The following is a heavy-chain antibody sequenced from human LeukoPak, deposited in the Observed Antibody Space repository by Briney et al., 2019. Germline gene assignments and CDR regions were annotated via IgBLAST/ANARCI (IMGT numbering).Heavy chain of an antibody. D-gene: IGHD3-22*01. CDR2: IIPIFGTA. V-gene: IGHV1-69*13. CDR3: ARARDYYDSSVGESWFDP. CDR1: GGTFSSYA. J-gene: IGHJ5*02. Sequence: SVKVSCKASGGTFSSYAISWVRQATGQGLEWMGGIIPIFGTANYAQKFQGRVTITADESTSTADMELSSLRSEDTAVYYCARARDYYDSSVGESWFDPWGQGTLVTVSS.